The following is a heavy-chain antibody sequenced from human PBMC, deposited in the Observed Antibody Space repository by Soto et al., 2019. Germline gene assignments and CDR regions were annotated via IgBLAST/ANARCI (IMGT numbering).Heavy chain of an antibody. V-gene: IGHV3-73*01. CDR2: IRSKANSYAT. CDR3: TRARRDYYGSGSYYQAFDY. J-gene: IGHJ4*02. D-gene: IGHD3-10*01. CDR1: GFTFSGSA. Sequence: PGGSLRLSCAASGFTFSGSAMHWVRQASGKGLEWVGRIRSKANSYATAYAASVKGRFTISRDDSKNTAYLQMNSLKTEDTAVYYCTRARRDYYGSGSYYQAFDYWGQGT.